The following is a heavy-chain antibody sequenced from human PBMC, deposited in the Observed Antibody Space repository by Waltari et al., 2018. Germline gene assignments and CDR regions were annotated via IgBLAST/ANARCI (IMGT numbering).Heavy chain of an antibody. D-gene: IGHD5-18*01. CDR2: INAGNGNT. Sequence: IHWGRQAPGQRPKWMGRINAGNGNTKYSQKFQGRVTIIRDTAASTAYMELHSLRSADTAVYYCARDSSGYNYGYGYWGQGTLVTVSS. CDR3: ARDSSGYNYGYGY. J-gene: IGHJ4*02. V-gene: IGHV1-3*01.